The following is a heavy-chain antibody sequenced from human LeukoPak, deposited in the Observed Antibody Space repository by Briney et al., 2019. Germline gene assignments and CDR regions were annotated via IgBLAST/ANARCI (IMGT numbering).Heavy chain of an antibody. D-gene: IGHD3-10*01. V-gene: IGHV4-4*02. CDR3: ASDPHSTYYYGSGSSGAYDAFDI. CDR1: GGSISSNHW. Sequence: SGTLSLTCAVSGGSISSNHWWSWVRQPPGKGLEWIGEMYHSGSTNYNPSLKSRVTISVDTSRNQFSLKLSSVTAADTAVYYCASDPHSTYYYGSGSSGAYDAFDIWGQGTMVTVSS. J-gene: IGHJ3*02. CDR2: MYHSGST.